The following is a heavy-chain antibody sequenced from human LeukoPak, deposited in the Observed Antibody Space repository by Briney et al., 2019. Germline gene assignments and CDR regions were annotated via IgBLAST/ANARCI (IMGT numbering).Heavy chain of an antibody. CDR3: ARGGGYDYVWGSYRWTYFDY. J-gene: IGHJ4*02. Sequence: SETLSLTCAVYGGSFSGYYWSWIRQPPGKGLEWIGEINHSGSTNYNPSLKSRVTISVDTSKNQFSLKLSSVTAADTAVYYCARGGGYDYVWGSYRWTYFDYWGQGTLVIVSS. CDR2: INHSGST. D-gene: IGHD3-16*02. CDR1: GGSFSGYY. V-gene: IGHV4-34*01.